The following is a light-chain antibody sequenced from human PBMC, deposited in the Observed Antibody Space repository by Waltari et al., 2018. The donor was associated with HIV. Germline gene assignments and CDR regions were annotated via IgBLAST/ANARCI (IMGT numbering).Light chain of an antibody. V-gene: IGLV1-44*01. CDR2: SNN. CDR1: SSNIGSNT. Sequence: QSVLTQPPSASGTPGQRVTISCSGSSSNIGSNTVNWYQQLPGTAPKLLIYSNNPRPSGVPDRFSGSKSGTSASVAISGLQSEDEADYYCAAWDDSLNEVFGGGTKLTVL. J-gene: IGLJ2*01. CDR3: AAWDDSLNEV.